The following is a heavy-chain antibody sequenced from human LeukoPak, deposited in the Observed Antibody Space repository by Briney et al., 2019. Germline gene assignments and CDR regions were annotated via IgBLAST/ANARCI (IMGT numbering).Heavy chain of an antibody. J-gene: IGHJ4*02. CDR2: ISGGGGST. Sequence: GSLRLSCAASEFTFSSYGMSWVRQAPGKGLEWVSAISGGGGSTYYADSVKGRFTISRDNSNHTLYLQMNSLRADDTAVYYCAKDRGRCARLGFDCWGQGTLVTVSS. CDR1: EFTFSSYG. D-gene: IGHD5-24*01. V-gene: IGHV3-23*01. CDR3: AKDRGRCARLGFDC.